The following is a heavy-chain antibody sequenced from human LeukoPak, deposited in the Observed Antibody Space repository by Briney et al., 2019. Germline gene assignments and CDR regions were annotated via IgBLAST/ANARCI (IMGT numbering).Heavy chain of an antibody. Sequence: SQTLSLTCAISGDSASSNSVTWNWIRQCPSRGLEWLGRTYYRSTWYNDYAVSVRGRITVNPDTSKNQFSLHLNSVTPEDTAVYYSARRLTQYDCFDPWGQGILVTVSS. J-gene: IGHJ5*02. V-gene: IGHV6-1*01. CDR2: TYYRSTWYN. D-gene: IGHD2-2*01. CDR1: GDSASSNSVT. CDR3: ARRLTQYDCFDP.